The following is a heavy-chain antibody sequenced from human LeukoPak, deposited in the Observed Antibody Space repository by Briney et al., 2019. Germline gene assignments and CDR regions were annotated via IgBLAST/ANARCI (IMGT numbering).Heavy chain of an antibody. CDR3: AKELLPLSRLGELLPLSY. Sequence: GGSLRLSCAASGFTFSNAWMSWVRQAPGKGLEWVGRIKSKTDGGTTDYAAPVKGRFTISRDNSKNTLYLQMNSLRAEDTAVYYCAKELLPLSRLGELLPLSYWGQGTLVTVSS. CDR1: GFTFSNAW. V-gene: IGHV3-15*01. J-gene: IGHJ4*02. CDR2: IKSKTDGGTT. D-gene: IGHD3-10*01.